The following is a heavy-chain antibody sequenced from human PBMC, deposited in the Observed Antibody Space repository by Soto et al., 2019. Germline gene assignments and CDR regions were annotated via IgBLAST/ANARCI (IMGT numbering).Heavy chain of an antibody. Sequence: PGGSLRLSCAASGFTFSNYAMSWVRQAPGKGLEWVSGLSDGGGSTFYADSVKGRFTISRDNAENTLYLQMSSLRAEDTAVYYCARDGGYYYDYWGQGTLVTVSS. D-gene: IGHD3-22*01. CDR1: GFTFSNYA. CDR3: ARDGGYYYDY. J-gene: IGHJ4*02. CDR2: LSDGGGST. V-gene: IGHV3-23*01.